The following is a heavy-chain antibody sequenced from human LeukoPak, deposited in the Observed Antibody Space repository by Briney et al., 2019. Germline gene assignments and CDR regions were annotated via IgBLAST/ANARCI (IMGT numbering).Heavy chain of an antibody. J-gene: IGHJ6*02. CDR2: IYYSGST. CDR1: GGSISSYY. V-gene: IGHV4-59*01. D-gene: IGHD3-10*01. CDR3: ARSCGGSGSKYYYGMDV. Sequence: SETLSLTCTVSGGSISSYYWSWIRQPPGKGLEWIGYIYYSGSTNYNPFLKSRVTISVDTSKNQFSLKLSSVTAADTAVYYCARSCGGSGSKYYYGMDVWGQGTTVTVSS.